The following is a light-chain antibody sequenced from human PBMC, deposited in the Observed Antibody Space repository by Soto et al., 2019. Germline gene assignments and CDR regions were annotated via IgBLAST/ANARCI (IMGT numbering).Light chain of an antibody. CDR2: EDN. CDR1: SGSIASNY. Sequence: NFMLTQPHSVSESPGKTVTISCTRSSGSIASNYVQWYQQRPGSSPTTVIYEDNQRPSGVPDRFSGSIDSSSNSASLTISGLKTEDEADYYCQYYDSSYVVFGGGTKLTVL. CDR3: QYYDSSYVV. V-gene: IGLV6-57*01. J-gene: IGLJ2*01.